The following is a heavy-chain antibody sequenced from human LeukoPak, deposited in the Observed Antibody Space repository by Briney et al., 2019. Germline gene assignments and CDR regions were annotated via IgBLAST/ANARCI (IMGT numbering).Heavy chain of an antibody. V-gene: IGHV1-24*01. CDR3: AKGSGWEASYFYYYMDV. D-gene: IGHD1-26*01. CDR2: FDPEDGET. CDR1: GYTLTELS. Sequence: ASVKVSCKVSGYTLTELSMHWVRQAPGKGLEWMGGFDPEDGETIYAQKFQGRVTMTEDTSTDTAYMELSSLRAEDTAVYFCAKGSGWEASYFYYYMDVWGKGTTVTISS. J-gene: IGHJ6*03.